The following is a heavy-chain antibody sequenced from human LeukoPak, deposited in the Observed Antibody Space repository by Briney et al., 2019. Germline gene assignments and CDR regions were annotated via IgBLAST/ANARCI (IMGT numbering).Heavy chain of an antibody. D-gene: IGHD2-15*01. J-gene: IGHJ6*03. V-gene: IGHV4-34*01. Sequence: SEILSLTCTVSGVSITTYYWSWIRQPPGKGLEWIGEINHSGSTNYNPSLRSRVTISVDTSKNQFSLKLSSVTAADTAVYYCARARDIGYMDVWGKGTTVTVSS. CDR3: ARARDIGYMDV. CDR2: INHSGST. CDR1: GVSITTYY.